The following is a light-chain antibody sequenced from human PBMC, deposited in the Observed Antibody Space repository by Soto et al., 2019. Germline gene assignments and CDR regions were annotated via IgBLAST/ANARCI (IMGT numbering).Light chain of an antibody. J-gene: IGLJ2*01. Sequence: QSALTQPASVSGSPGQSITVSCIGTSSDVVGYNYVSWYQQHPGKAPKLMIHDVSDRPSGVSNRFSASKSGNTASLTISGLQAEDEAYYYCSSYASGNTQVFGGGTKLTVL. V-gene: IGLV2-14*01. CDR2: DVS. CDR3: SSYASGNTQV. CDR1: SSDVVGYNY.